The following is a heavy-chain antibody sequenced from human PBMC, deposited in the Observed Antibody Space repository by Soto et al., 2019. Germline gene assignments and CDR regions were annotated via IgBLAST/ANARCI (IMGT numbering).Heavy chain of an antibody. CDR2: ISGSGNNQ. J-gene: IGHJ4*02. CDR1: GFTFSSYA. Sequence: PGGSLRLSCAASGFTFSSYAMSRVRQAPGKGLEWVSTISGSGNNQYYADSVKGRFTVSRDNSKNTVYLRMISLRVEDTAVYYCTKVPRYCSGGSCFGGHFEYWGQGALVTVSS. V-gene: IGHV3-23*01. CDR3: TKVPRYCSGGSCFGGHFEY. D-gene: IGHD2-15*01.